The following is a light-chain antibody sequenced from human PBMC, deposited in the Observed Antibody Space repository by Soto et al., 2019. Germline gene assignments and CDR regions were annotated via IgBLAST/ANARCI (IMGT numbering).Light chain of an antibody. CDR3: QQYVNFVWT. J-gene: IGKJ1*01. CDR2: DAS. CDR1: QSVSTSK. Sequence: IVLTQSPGTLSLSPGVRATVSCRASQSVSTSKLAWYQQRPGQAPRLLMYDASRRATGIPDGFSGSGSGTDFTLTISRLEPEDVAVYYCQQYVNFVWTFGQGTKVDIK. V-gene: IGKV3-20*01.